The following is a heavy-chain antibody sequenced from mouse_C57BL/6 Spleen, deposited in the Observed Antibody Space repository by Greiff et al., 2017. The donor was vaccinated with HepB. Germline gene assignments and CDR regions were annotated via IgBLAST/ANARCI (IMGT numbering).Heavy chain of an antibody. CDR1: GYSFTDYN. V-gene: IGHV1-39*01. CDR2: INPNYGTT. D-gene: IGHD1-1*01. Sequence: EVKLQESGPELVKPGASVKISCKASGYSFTDYNMNWVKQSNGKSLEWIGVINPNYGTTSYNQKFKGKATLTVDQSSSTAYMQLNSLTSEDSAVYYCARRYYGSSYDWYFDVWGTGTTVTVSS. J-gene: IGHJ1*03. CDR3: ARRYYGSSYDWYFDV.